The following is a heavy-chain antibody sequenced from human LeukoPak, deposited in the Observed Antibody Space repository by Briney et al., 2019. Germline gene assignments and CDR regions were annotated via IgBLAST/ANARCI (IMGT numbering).Heavy chain of an antibody. CDR2: VNDNGSNT. CDR1: GFTFSKNG. CDR3: TKGDGGYYPIDN. Sequence: GGSLRLSCAASGFTFSKNGMSCVRQAPGKGLEWVSTVNDNGSNTHYADSVKGRFTISRDNSRNTLLLEMNSLRADDTALYYCTKGDGGYYPIDNWGQGTLVIVSS. D-gene: IGHD1-26*01. V-gene: IGHV3-23*01. J-gene: IGHJ4*02.